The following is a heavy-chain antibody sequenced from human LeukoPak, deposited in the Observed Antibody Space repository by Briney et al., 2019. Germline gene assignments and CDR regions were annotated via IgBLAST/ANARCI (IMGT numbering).Heavy chain of an antibody. CDR1: GFTFSYHW. CDR2: IDGGGSSI. CDR3: ARGPGSSGGAYVGDY. D-gene: IGHD3-22*01. Sequence: GSLRLSCAASGFTFSYHWMHWVRQVPGKGPVWVSRIDGGGSSISYADSVKGRFSISRDNGKSNLYLHTNSLRVEDTGVYYCARGPGSSGGAYVGDYWGHGSLVTVSS. V-gene: IGHV3-74*01. J-gene: IGHJ4*01.